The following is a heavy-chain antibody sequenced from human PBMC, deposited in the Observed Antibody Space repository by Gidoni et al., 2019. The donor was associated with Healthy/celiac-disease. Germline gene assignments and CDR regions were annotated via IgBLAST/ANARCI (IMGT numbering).Heavy chain of an antibody. CDR2: IWYDGSNK. J-gene: IGHJ4*02. D-gene: IGHD3-22*01. CDR1: GFTFRSYG. Sequence: QVQLVESGGGVVQPGRSLRLSCAASGFTFRSYGMHWVRQAPGKGLEWVAVIWYDGSNKYYADSVKGRFTISRDNSKNTLYLQMNSLRAEDTAVYYCARSYYDSSGYGLFDYWGQGTLVTVSS. CDR3: ARSYYDSSGYGLFDY. V-gene: IGHV3-33*01.